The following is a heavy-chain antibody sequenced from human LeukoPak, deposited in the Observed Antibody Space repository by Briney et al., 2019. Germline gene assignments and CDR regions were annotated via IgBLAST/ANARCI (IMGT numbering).Heavy chain of an antibody. J-gene: IGHJ4*02. CDR1: GGSFSGYY. Sequence: SETLSLTCAVYGGSFSGYYWSWIRQPPGKGLEWIGEISHSGSTNYNPSLKSRVTISVDTSKNRFSLKLSSVTAADTAVYYCARGRSGSYHGVNDYWGQGTLVTVSS. D-gene: IGHD1-26*01. CDR3: ARGRSGSYHGVNDY. V-gene: IGHV4-34*01. CDR2: ISHSGST.